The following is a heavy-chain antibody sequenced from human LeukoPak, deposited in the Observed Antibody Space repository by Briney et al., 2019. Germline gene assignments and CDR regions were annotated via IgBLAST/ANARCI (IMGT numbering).Heavy chain of an antibody. CDR2: INHSAST. CDR3: ETAPNRGLWLSAFDI. J-gene: IGHJ3*02. D-gene: IGHD3-10*01. CDR1: VGSIRVYF. V-gene: IGHV4-34*01. Sequence: SETLALTCSVSVGSIRVYFWRGIREPPGKGREGGGEINHSASTNYNPYPKSRVTISVDTSKTQFYTTLSSVTAADTAVYYCETAPNRGLWLSAFDIWGQGTMVTVSS.